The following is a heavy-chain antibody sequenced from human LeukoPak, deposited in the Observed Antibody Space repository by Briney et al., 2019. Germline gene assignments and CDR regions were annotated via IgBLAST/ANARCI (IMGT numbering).Heavy chain of an antibody. CDR2: IYYSGST. Sequence: SETLSLTCTVFGGSISSYFWSWIRQPPGKGLEWIGYIYYSGSTNYNPSPKSRVTISVDTSKNQFSLKLSSVTAADTAVYYCASARLGSGLEGAFDIWGQGTMVTVSS. V-gene: IGHV4-59*01. CDR1: GGSISSYF. CDR3: ASARLGSGLEGAFDI. J-gene: IGHJ3*02. D-gene: IGHD6-25*01.